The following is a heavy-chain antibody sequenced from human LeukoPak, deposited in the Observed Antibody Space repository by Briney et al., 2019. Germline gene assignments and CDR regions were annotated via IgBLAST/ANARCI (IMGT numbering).Heavy chain of an antibody. CDR1: GGTFSSYA. CDR3: ARGSSLDYGDYKGMDV. J-gene: IGHJ6*02. V-gene: IGHV1-69*04. CDR2: IIPILGIA. Sequence: SVKVSCKASGGTFSSYAISWVRQAPGQGLEWMGRIIPILGIANYAQKFQGRVTITADKSTSTAYMELSGLRSEDTAVYYCARGSSLDYGDYKGMDVWGQGTTVTVSS. D-gene: IGHD4-17*01.